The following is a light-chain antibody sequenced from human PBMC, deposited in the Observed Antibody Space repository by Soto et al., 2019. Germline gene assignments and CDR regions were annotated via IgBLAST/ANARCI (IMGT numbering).Light chain of an antibody. J-gene: IGKJ5*01. CDR3: QQRHMWPIT. CDR2: DAY. V-gene: IGKV3-11*01. Sequence: SLFKQIPVTLSLSPRERTTLSCRASQSFRGLLAWYQQKPGQAPRLLIYDAYNRATGIPPRFSGSGSGTDFTLTISSLEPEDSAVYYCQQRHMWPITFGQGTRLEIK. CDR1: QSFRGL.